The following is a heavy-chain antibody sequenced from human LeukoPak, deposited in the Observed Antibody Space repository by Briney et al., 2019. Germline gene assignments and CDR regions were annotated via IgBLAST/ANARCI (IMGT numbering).Heavy chain of an antibody. CDR2: IYYSGST. V-gene: IGHV4-59*08. J-gene: IGHJ6*02. CDR3: ARRTPYCSGGSCYSDYYYYGMDV. D-gene: IGHD2-15*01. Sequence: SETLSLTCTVSGGSLSSYYWSWIRQPPGKGLEWIGYIYYSGSTNYNPSLKSRVTISVDTSKNQFSLKLSFVTAADTAVYYCARRTPYCSGGSCYSDYYYYGMDVWGQGTTVTVSS. CDR1: GGSLSSYY.